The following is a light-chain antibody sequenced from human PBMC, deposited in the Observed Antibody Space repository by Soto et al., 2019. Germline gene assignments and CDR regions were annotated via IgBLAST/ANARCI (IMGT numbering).Light chain of an antibody. V-gene: IGKV4-1*01. CDR2: WAS. J-gene: IGKJ1*01. CDR3: QQYYTTPLT. CDR1: QSVLYTSSNNNY. Sequence: DIVMTQSPDSLAVSLGERATINCKSSQSVLYTSSNNNYLAWYQQKPGQPPKLLIYWASTRESGVPDRFSGSGSGTDFTLTISSLQAEDVAVYYCQQYYTTPLTFDQGTKVEV.